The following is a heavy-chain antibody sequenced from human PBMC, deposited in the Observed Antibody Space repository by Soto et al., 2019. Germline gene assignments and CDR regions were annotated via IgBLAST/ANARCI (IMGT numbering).Heavy chain of an antibody. CDR3: ARDEDATVVTALDK. Sequence: QVRLVESGGGVVQPGRSLRLSCAASGFTFSNYAMHWVRQAPGKGLEWVAVIWYDGSNENYGDSVKGRFTISRDNSHNPRYLPMNTLKAEDTAVYYCARDEDATVVTALDKWGQGSLVIVSA. J-gene: IGHJ4*02. CDR1: GFTFSNYA. CDR2: IWYDGSNE. V-gene: IGHV3-33*01. D-gene: IGHD2-15*01.